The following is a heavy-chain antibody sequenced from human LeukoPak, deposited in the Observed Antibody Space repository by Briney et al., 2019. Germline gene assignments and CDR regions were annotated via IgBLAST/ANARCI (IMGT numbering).Heavy chain of an antibody. D-gene: IGHD3-3*01. CDR1: GGSISSYY. V-gene: IGHV4-59*01. CDR2: IYYSGST. Sequence: SETLSLTCTVSGGSISSYYWSWIRQPPGKGLEWIGYIYYSGSTNYNPSLKSRVTISVDTSKNQFSLKLSSVTAADTAVYYCARGGRYDQMPQDYWGQGTLVTVSS. CDR3: ARGGRYDQMPQDY. J-gene: IGHJ4*02.